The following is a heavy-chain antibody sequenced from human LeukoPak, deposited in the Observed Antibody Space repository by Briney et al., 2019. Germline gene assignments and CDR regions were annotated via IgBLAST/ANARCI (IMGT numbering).Heavy chain of an antibody. CDR2: IIPIFGTA. CDR1: GGTFSSYA. CDR3: AREREEYYYDSSGYYRPSAFDI. Sequence: SVKVSCKASGGTFSSYAISWVRQAPGQGLEWMGGIIPIFGTANYAQKFHGRVTITADESTSTAYMELSSLRSEDTAVYYCAREREEYYYDSSGYYRPSAFDIWGQGTMVTVSS. D-gene: IGHD3-22*01. J-gene: IGHJ3*02. V-gene: IGHV1-69*01.